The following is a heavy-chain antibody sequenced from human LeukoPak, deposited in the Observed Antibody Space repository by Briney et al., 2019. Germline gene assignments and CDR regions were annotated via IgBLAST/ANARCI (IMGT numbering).Heavy chain of an antibody. D-gene: IGHD2-2*01. CDR3: AKVAVPAVASRLYYYAMDV. V-gene: IGHV3-23*01. CDR1: GFTFSSYA. CDR2: ISTSGAST. Sequence: GGSLRLSCAASGFTFSSYAMNWVRQAPGKGVEWVSGISTSGASTYYADSVKGRFTISRDNSKNTLYLQMNSLRAEDTAEYYCAKVAVPAVASRLYYYAMDVWGQGTAVAVSS. J-gene: IGHJ6*02.